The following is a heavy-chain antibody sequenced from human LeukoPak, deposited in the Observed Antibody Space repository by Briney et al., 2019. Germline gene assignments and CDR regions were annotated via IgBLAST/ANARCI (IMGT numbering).Heavy chain of an antibody. D-gene: IGHD3-22*01. CDR3: ARGGGYQDSCGYYYDALHL. CDR1: GYTFTDYY. V-gene: IGHV1-46*01. Sequence: ASVKVSCKASGYTFTDYYKHWVRQAPGQGLEWMGVLNPVGGSTNYPQNLQGRVTMTRATSTNTVYMELTSLRSEDTAVYYCARGGGYQDSCGYYYDALHLWGQGTMVTVSS. CDR2: LNPVGGST. J-gene: IGHJ3*01.